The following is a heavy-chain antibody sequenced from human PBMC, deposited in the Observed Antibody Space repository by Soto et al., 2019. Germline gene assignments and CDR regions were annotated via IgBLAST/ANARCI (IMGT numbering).Heavy chain of an antibody. J-gene: IGHJ3*02. D-gene: IGHD6-25*01. CDR2: IYRGRAT. CDR1: GFSVSNTY. Sequence: EVQLVESGGGLIQPGGSLRLSCAVSGFSVSNTYMSWVRQAPGKGLEWISVIYRGRATYYADSVKGRFTISRDDSRNTVYLRMNSLTTEDTAAYFCARDRSDSSRADSFDIWGQGTMVSVSS. CDR3: ARDRSDSSRADSFDI. V-gene: IGHV3-53*01.